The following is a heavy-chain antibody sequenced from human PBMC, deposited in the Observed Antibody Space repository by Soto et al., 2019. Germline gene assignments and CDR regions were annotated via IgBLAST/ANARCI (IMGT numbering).Heavy chain of an antibody. CDR3: ARSGYQNGMDV. CDR1: GGSISSSSYY. Sequence: QLQLQESGPGLVKPSETLSLTCTVSGGSISSSSYYWGWIRQPPGKGLEWIGSIYYSGSTYYNPSLKSRVTISVDTSKNQFSLKLSSVTAADTAVYYCARSGYQNGMDVWGQGTTVTVSS. CDR2: IYYSGST. D-gene: IGHD2-2*01. V-gene: IGHV4-39*01. J-gene: IGHJ6*02.